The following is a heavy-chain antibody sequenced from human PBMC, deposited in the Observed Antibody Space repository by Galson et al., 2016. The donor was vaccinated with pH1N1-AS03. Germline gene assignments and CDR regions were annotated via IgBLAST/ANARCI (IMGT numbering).Heavy chain of an antibody. D-gene: IGHD2-2*01. V-gene: IGHV3-30*02. CDR1: GFTFSNYG. CDR2: IWYDGSNK. Sequence: SLRLSCAASGFTFSNYGMHWVRQAPGKGLEWVSFIWYDGSNKYYRDSVQGRFTISRDNSKNTVYPQMNSLRDEDTALYNCAKDCPPFVPTPGPYHSDDWGHGTLVTVSS. CDR3: AKDCPPFVPTPGPYHSDD. J-gene: IGHJ4*01.